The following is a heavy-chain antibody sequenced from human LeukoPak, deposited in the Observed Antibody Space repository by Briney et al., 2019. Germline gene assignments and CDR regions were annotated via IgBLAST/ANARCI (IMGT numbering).Heavy chain of an antibody. D-gene: IGHD3-9*01. CDR2: IYSGGGT. CDR3: AKDLALVIID. Sequence: GGSLRLSCAASGFIVSSYYMTWVRHAPGKGLEWVSVIYSGGGTYYADSVKGRFTISRDNSKNTLYLQMNSLRAEDTAVYYCAKDLALVIIDWGQGTLVTVSS. V-gene: IGHV3-66*01. J-gene: IGHJ4*02. CDR1: GFIVSSYY.